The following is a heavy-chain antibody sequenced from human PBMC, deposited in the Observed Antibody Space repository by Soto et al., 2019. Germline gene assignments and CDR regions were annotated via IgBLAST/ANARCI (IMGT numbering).Heavy chain of an antibody. Sequence: SDTLCLTCAVYGGSFSGYFWSWIRQTPGERLEWVGDICHGGGANYNPSLKSRVSFSMDPSKNQFSLKLNSVMAADTAVYYCAGYSNSWSKYVKHWGRGSLVTVSS. CDR2: ICHGGGA. V-gene: IGHV4-34*01. J-gene: IGHJ1*01. D-gene: IGHD6-13*01. CDR1: GGSFSGYF. CDR3: AGYSNSWSKYVKH.